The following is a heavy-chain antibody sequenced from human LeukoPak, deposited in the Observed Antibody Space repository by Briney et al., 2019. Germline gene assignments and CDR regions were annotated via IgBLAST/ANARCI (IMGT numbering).Heavy chain of an antibody. V-gene: IGHV1-69*06. CDR2: IIPIFGTA. Sequence: GASVKVSCKASGGTFSSYAISWVRQAPGQGLEWMGGIIPIFGTANYAQKFQGRVTITADKSTSTAYMELSSLRSEDTAVYYCARDWFGELNWFDPWGQGTLVTVSS. CDR1: GGTFSSYA. D-gene: IGHD3-10*01. J-gene: IGHJ5*02. CDR3: ARDWFGELNWFDP.